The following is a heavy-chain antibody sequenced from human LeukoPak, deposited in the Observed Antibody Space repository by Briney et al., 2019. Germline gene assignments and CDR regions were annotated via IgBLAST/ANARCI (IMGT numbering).Heavy chain of an antibody. CDR3: AKDIGMWLRLMDY. CDR2: IDPSSTYI. J-gene: IGHJ4*02. Sequence: GGSLRLSCAASGFTFRSYSMNWVRQAPGKGLEWVSAIDPSSTYIYYADSVKGRFTISRDNAENSLYQQMNSLRAEDTALYYCAKDIGMWLRLMDYWGQGTLVTVSS. D-gene: IGHD5-12*01. CDR1: GFTFRSYS. V-gene: IGHV3-21*04.